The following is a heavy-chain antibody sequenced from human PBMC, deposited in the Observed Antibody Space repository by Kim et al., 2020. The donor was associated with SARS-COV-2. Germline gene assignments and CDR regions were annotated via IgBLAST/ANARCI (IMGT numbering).Heavy chain of an antibody. D-gene: IGHD3-10*01. CDR3: ARVGGSDGPMVRGLAFDI. Sequence: ASVKVSCKASGYTFTGYYMHWVRQAPGQGLEWMGRINPNSGGTNYAQKFQGRVTMTRDTSISTAYMELSRLRSDDTAVYYCARVGGSDGPMVRGLAFDIWGQGTMVTVSS. CDR2: INPNSGGT. J-gene: IGHJ3*02. CDR1: GYTFTGYY. V-gene: IGHV1-2*06.